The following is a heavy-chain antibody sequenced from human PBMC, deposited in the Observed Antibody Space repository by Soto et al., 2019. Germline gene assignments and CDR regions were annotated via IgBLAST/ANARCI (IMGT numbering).Heavy chain of an antibody. J-gene: IGHJ6*02. CDR1: GFTFSSYG. D-gene: IGHD6-19*01. Sequence: GGSLRLSCAASGFTFSSYGMHWVRQAPGKGLEWVAVIWYDGSNKYYADSVKGRFTISRDNSKNTLYLQMNSLRAEDTAVYYCARDISQWLVFSRYYYYGMDVWGQGTTVTVSS. V-gene: IGHV3-33*01. CDR2: IWYDGSNK. CDR3: ARDISQWLVFSRYYYYGMDV.